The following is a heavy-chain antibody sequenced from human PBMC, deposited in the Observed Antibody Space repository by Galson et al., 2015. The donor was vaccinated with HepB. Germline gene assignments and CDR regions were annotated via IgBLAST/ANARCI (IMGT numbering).Heavy chain of an antibody. V-gene: IGHV1-3*01. CDR1: GYTFTSYA. Sequence: SVKVSCKASGYTFTSYAMHWVRQAPGQRLEWMGWINAGNGNTKYSQKFQGRVTITRDTSASTAYMELSSLRSEDTAVYYCARSGWFGELLGGYNWFDPWGQGTLVTVSS. J-gene: IGHJ5*02. CDR3: ARSGWFGELLGGYNWFDP. D-gene: IGHD3-10*01. CDR2: INAGNGNT.